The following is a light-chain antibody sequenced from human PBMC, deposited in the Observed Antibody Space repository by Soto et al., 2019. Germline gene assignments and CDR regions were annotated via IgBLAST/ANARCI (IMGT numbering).Light chain of an antibody. Sequence: DILMTQSPATLSLSPGERATLSCRASQSVSSNLAWYQQKPGQAPRLLIYGASSRATGIPARFSGSGSGTEFTLTISSLQSEGFAVYYCQQYNNWPLTFGGGTKVDIK. CDR2: GAS. J-gene: IGKJ4*01. V-gene: IGKV3-15*01. CDR1: QSVSSN. CDR3: QQYNNWPLT.